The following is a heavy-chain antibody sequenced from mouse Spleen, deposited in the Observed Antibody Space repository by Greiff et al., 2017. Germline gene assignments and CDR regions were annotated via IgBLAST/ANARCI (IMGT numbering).Heavy chain of an antibody. Sequence: QVQLQQPGAELVKPGASVKLSCKASGYTFTSYWMHWVKQRPGRGLEWIGRIDPNSGGTKYNEKFKSKATLTVDKPSSTAYMQLSSLTSEDSAVYYCARTYYGNDEDYFDYWGQGTTLTVSS. J-gene: IGHJ2*01. CDR2: IDPNSGGT. CDR1: GYTFTSYW. CDR3: ARTYYGNDEDYFDY. D-gene: IGHD2-9*01. V-gene: IGHV1-72*01.